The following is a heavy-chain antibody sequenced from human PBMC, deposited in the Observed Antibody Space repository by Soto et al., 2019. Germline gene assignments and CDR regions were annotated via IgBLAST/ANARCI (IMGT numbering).Heavy chain of an antibody. CDR3: GRVMIGTSRHTDSDY. V-gene: IGHV4-39*01. J-gene: IGHJ4*02. Sequence: PSETLSLTCTVSGASISSRDYYWGSIRQTPGKGLEWIGNIDYNGVTYYNPSLKSRVTVSKDTSKNQFSLKVASVTAADTAIYYCGRVMIGTSRHTDSDYWGQGTQVTVSS. CDR1: GASISSRDYY. CDR2: IDYNGVT. D-gene: IGHD2-8*01.